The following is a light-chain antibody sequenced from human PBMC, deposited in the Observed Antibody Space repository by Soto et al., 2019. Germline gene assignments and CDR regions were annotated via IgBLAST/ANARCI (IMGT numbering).Light chain of an antibody. V-gene: IGKV3-20*01. CDR1: QSVSSNY. CDR3: QQYGSSPLFT. Sequence: EFVLTQSPGTLSLSPGERATLSCRAGQSVSSNYLAWYQQKPGQAPRLLIYGASSRATGIPDRFSGSGSGTDCPPTITRPEPEDFAVYYCQQYGSSPLFTFGPGTTVDIK. CDR2: GAS. J-gene: IGKJ3*01.